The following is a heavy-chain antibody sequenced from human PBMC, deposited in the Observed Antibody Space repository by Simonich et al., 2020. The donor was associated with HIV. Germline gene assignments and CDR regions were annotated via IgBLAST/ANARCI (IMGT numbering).Heavy chain of an antibody. V-gene: IGHV1-18*01. D-gene: IGHD5-12*01. CDR2: NSPSNDNT. CDR3: ARGTYNGYDWNWFDP. J-gene: IGHJ5*02. CDR1: SYTFTSYG. Sequence: QVQLVQSGAEVKKPGASVKVSCKASSYTFTSYGINWVRKAPEQGLEWMGWNSPSNDNTNSAQKIQGRVTMTTDTSTGTAYMELRSLGSDDTAVYYCARGTYNGYDWNWFDPWGQGTLVIVSS.